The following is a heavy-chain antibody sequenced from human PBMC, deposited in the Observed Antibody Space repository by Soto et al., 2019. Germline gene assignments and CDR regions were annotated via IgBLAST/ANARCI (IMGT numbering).Heavy chain of an antibody. D-gene: IGHD3-16*01. V-gene: IGHV4-30-2*01. CDR1: GGYIRGGGYS. J-gene: IGHJ3*02. CDR3: ARELFYYDLYSYDNDDFDI. Sequence: SETQCLTCAVAGGYIRGGGYSWSWKRQPPGKGLEWIGYIYHSGSTYYNPSLKSRVTISVDRSKNQFSLKLTSVPAADTAVYFCARELFYYDLYSYDNDDFDIWGPGTLVTVSS. CDR2: IYHSGST.